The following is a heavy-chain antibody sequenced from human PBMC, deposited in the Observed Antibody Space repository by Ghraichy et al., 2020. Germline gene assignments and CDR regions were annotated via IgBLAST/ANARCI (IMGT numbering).Heavy chain of an antibody. D-gene: IGHD3-3*01. CDR2: IYYSGTP. V-gene: IGHV4-59*01. CDR1: GASISGFY. J-gene: IGHJ6*02. Sequence: SETLSLTCTVSGASISGFYWSWIRQPPGKGLEWIGHIYYSGTPNYSPSLKSRLTLSVDRSQNLVSLRLSSVTSADTAVYYCARVPTMFGVAPWGMDIWGQGTTVTVS. CDR3: ARVPTMFGVAPWGMDI.